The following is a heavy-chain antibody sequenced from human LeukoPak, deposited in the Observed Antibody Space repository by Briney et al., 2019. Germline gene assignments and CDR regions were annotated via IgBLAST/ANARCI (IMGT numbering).Heavy chain of an antibody. J-gene: IGHJ4*02. CDR3: AAHYYDSSGVDY. CDR2: ISGDGGST. Sequence: QPGGSLRLSCAASGFTFDDYAMHWVRQAPGKGLEWVSLISGDGGSTYYADSVKGRFTISRDNSKNSLYLQMNSLRTEDTALYYCAAHYYDSSGVDYWGQGTMVTVSS. D-gene: IGHD3-22*01. CDR1: GFTFDDYA. V-gene: IGHV3-43*02.